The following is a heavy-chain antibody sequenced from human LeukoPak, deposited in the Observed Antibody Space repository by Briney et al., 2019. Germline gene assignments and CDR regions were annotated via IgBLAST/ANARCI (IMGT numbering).Heavy chain of an antibody. V-gene: IGHV3-64D*06. CDR1: GFTFSSYA. D-gene: IGHD2-2*03. Sequence: PGGSLRLSCAASGFTFSSYAMSWVRQAPGKGLKYVSGISSGGGSTYYADSVKGRFTISRDNSKNTLYLQMSSLRVEDTAVYYCVKVDNYGGGAFDIWGQGTMVTVSS. CDR3: VKVDNYGGGAFDI. J-gene: IGHJ3*02. CDR2: ISSGGGST.